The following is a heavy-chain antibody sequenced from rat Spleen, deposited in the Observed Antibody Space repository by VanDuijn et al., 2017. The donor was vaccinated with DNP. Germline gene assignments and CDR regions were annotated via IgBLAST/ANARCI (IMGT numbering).Heavy chain of an antibody. D-gene: IGHD1-12*01. CDR3: ARHLGVYYAMDA. J-gene: IGHJ2*01. CDR1: GFTFSDYY. V-gene: IGHV5-7*01. CDR2: ISYDGSST. Sequence: EVQLVESGGGLVQPGRSLKLSCAASGFTFSDYYMAWVRQAPKKGLEWVATISYDGSSTYYRDSVKGRFTISRDNAKSTLYLQMDSLRSEDTATYYCARHLGVYYAMDAWGQGVMVTVSS.